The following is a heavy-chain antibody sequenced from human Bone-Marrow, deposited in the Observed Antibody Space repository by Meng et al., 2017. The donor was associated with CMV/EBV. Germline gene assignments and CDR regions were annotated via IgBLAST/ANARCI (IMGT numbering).Heavy chain of an antibody. Sequence: SETLSLTCTVSGGSVSTGTYYWIWIRQPPGKGLEWIGYIYYTGSTNYNPSLKSRVTISADTSNNQFSLRLTSVTAADTAVYYCAKGSSSPYYFDYWGQGTLVTVSS. CDR1: GGSVSTGTYY. CDR3: AKGSSSPYYFDY. J-gene: IGHJ4*02. D-gene: IGHD6-6*01. CDR2: IYYTGST. V-gene: IGHV4-61*01.